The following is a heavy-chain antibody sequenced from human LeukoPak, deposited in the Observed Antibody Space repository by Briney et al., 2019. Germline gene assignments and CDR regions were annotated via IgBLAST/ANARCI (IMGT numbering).Heavy chain of an antibody. Sequence: HPGGSLRLSCAASGFTFSSYGMHWVRQAPGKGLEWVAFIRYDGNNKYYADSVKGRFTISRDNSKNTLYLQMNSLRAEDTAVYYCAKDRVATERYYMDVWGKGTTVTISS. CDR2: IRYDGNNK. CDR1: GFTFSSYG. J-gene: IGHJ6*03. CDR3: AKDRVATERYYMDV. D-gene: IGHD6-13*01. V-gene: IGHV3-30*02.